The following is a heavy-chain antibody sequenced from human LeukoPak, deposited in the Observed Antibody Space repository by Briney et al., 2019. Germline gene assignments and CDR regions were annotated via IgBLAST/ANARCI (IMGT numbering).Heavy chain of an antibody. D-gene: IGHD6-19*01. V-gene: IGHV3-33*08. Sequence: GGSLRLSCAASGFTFSSYDMHWVRQAPGKGLEWVAVIWYDGSNKYYADSVKGRFTISRDNSKNTLYLQMNSLRAEDTAVYYCARALLRLAVAAPFDYWGQGTLVTVSS. CDR3: ARALLRLAVAAPFDY. CDR2: IWYDGSNK. J-gene: IGHJ4*02. CDR1: GFTFSSYD.